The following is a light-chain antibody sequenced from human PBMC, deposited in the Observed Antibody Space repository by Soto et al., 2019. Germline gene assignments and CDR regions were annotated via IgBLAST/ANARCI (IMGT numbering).Light chain of an antibody. J-gene: IGKJ4*01. CDR2: AAI. CDR3: QQSKSSPVT. V-gene: IGKV1-12*01. CDR1: QGINSW. Sequence: DIQLTQSPSSVSASVGDRVTLTCRASQGINSWLAWYQQKPGKAPNLLIYAAISLQSGVPSRFSGSGSGTDFTLTITSLQLEDFETYYCQQSKSSPVTFGGGTRVEIK.